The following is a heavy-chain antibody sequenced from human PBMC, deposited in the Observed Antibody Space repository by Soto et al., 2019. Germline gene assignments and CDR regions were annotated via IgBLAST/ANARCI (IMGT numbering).Heavy chain of an antibody. CDR1: GFTFSSYG. CDR3: AKTTSYYYDSSGYYLFDY. D-gene: IGHD3-22*01. V-gene: IGHV3-30*18. Sequence: QVQLVESGGGVVQPGRSLRLSCAASGFTFSSYGMHWVRQAPGKGLEWVAVISYDGSNKCYADSVKGRFTISRDNSKNTLYLQMNSLRAEDTAVYYCAKTTSYYYDSSGYYLFDYWGQGTLVTVSS. J-gene: IGHJ4*02. CDR2: ISYDGSNK.